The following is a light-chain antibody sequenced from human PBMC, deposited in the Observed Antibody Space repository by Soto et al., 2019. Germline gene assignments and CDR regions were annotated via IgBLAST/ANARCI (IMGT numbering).Light chain of an antibody. CDR1: QNINGW. V-gene: IGKV1-5*01. CDR3: QQYSSQLYT. Sequence: DIPMTQSPSTLSASVGDRVTITCRANQNINGWLAWFQQRPGKAPRLLIYDASSLEGGVPSRFSGSGSGTEFTLTINSLQPDDSATYFCQQYSSQLYTFGQGTKLEI. J-gene: IGKJ2*01. CDR2: DAS.